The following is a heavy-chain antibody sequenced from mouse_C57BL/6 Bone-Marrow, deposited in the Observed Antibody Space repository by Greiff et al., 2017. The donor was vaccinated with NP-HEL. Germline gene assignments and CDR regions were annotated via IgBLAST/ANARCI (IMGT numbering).Heavy chain of an antibody. CDR1: GFNIKDDY. Sequence: VQLQQSGAELVRPGASVKLSCTASGFNIKDDYMHWVKQRPEQGLEWLGWIDPENGDTEYASKFQGKATITADTSSNTAYLQLSSLTSEDTAVYYCTTIYYGNYSMDYWGQGTSVTVSS. CDR2: IDPENGDT. J-gene: IGHJ4*01. V-gene: IGHV14-4*01. D-gene: IGHD2-1*01. CDR3: TTIYYGNYSMDY.